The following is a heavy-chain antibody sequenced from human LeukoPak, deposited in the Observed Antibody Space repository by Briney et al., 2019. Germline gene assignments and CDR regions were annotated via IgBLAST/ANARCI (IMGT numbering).Heavy chain of an antibody. D-gene: IGHD1-26*01. Sequence: SVKVSCKASGGAFSSYAINWVRQAPGQGLEWMGRIIPMFGTVNYEQKFQGRVTIIADKFTSTAYMELSSLRFEDTAMYYCARDQGVGATPYFGMDVWGQGTTVTVSS. CDR1: GGAFSSYA. CDR3: ARDQGVGATPYFGMDV. CDR2: IIPMFGTV. J-gene: IGHJ6*02. V-gene: IGHV1-69*06.